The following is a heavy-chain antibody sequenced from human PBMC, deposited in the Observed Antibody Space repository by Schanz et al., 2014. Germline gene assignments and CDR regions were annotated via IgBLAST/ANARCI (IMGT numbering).Heavy chain of an antibody. CDR2: IDGEGSDT. Sequence: EVQLLESGGGLVQPGGSLRLSCAASGFTFSNNWMHWFRQGPGKGLSWVARIDGEGSDTRYADSVKGRFTISRDNARNTVSLQMSSLRVEDTGLYFCARDPVEGAPTPYYFDSWGPGTLVTVSS. CDR3: ARDPVEGAPTPYYFDS. D-gene: IGHD1-26*01. V-gene: IGHV3-74*01. J-gene: IGHJ4*02. CDR1: GFTFSNNW.